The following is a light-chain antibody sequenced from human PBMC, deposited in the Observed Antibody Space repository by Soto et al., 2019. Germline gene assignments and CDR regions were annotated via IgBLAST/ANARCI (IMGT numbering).Light chain of an antibody. CDR2: SND. CDR1: SSNIRSYT. CDR3: AAWDDSLNGYV. V-gene: IGLV1-44*01. Sequence: QSVLTQPPSASGTPGQRVTISCSGSSSNIRSYTVNWYKQVPGTAPKLLIYSNDRRPSRVPDRFSGSKSDTSASLAISGLQSEDEADYYCAAWDDSLNGYVFGTGTKLTVL. J-gene: IGLJ1*01.